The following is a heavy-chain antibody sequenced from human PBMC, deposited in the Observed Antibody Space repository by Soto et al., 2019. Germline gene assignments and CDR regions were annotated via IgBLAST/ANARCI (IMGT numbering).Heavy chain of an antibody. J-gene: IGHJ6*02. D-gene: IGHD2-2*01. CDR3: AKGDIAVVPVAPQYYNLDV. Sequence: GGALRLSCGASGLIFRSYAMNWVRQAPGKGLEWVSGISDTGFNTYYADSVKGRFTVSRDNSKNTLYLQMNNLRAEDSAVYYCAKGDIAVVPVAPQYYNLDVWGQGTMVTVSS. V-gene: IGHV3-23*01. CDR2: ISDTGFNT. CDR1: GLIFRSYA.